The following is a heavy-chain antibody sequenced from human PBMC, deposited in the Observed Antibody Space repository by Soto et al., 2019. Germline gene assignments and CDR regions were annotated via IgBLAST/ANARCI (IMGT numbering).Heavy chain of an antibody. CDR3: AREGVSDCSSTSCLKWFDP. J-gene: IGHJ5*02. Sequence: ETLSLTCTVSGGSISSYYWSWIRQPPGKGLEWIGYIYYSGSTNYNPSLKGRFTISRDNAKNSLYLQMNSLRGEDTAVYYCAREGVSDCSSTSCLKWFDPWGQGTLVTVSS. CDR2: IYYSGST. V-gene: IGHV4-59*12. CDR1: GGSISSYY. D-gene: IGHD2-2*01.